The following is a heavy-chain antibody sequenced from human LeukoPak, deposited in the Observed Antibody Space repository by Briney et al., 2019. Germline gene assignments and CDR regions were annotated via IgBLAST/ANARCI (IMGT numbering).Heavy chain of an antibody. CDR1: GFTFSSYS. V-gene: IGHV3-21*04. Sequence: PGGSLRLSCAASGFTFSSYSMNWVRQAPGKGLEWVSSISSSSSYIYYADSVKGRFTISRDNAKNSLYLQMNSLRAEDTAVYYCARDGLVVPAAMGGLEYSWFDPWGQGTLVTVSS. J-gene: IGHJ5*02. D-gene: IGHD2-2*01. CDR2: ISSSSSYI. CDR3: ARDGLVVPAAMGGLEYSWFDP.